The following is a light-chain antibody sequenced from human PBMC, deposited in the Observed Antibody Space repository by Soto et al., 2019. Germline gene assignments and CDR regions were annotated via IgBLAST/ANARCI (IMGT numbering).Light chain of an antibody. J-gene: IGKJ4*02. CDR3: QQYDTYSRT. CDR1: QSVSNW. V-gene: IGKV1-5*03. CDR2: EES. Sequence: DIQMTQSPSALSASVGDRVTITCRASQSVSNWLAWYRQKPGEAPKLLIYEESTLERGVPSRFSGSGSGTELTLTISSLQPDDFATFYCQQYDTYSRTFGRGTKVEVK.